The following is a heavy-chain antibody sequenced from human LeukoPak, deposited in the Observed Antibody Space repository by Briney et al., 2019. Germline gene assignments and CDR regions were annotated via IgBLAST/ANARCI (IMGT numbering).Heavy chain of an antibody. V-gene: IGHV3-30-3*01. Sequence: PGRSLRLSCAASGFTFSSYAMHWVRQAPGKGLEWVAVISYDGSNKYYADSVKGRFTISRDNSKNTLYLQMNSLRAEDTAVYYCARGEGCHEPFYYWGQGILVTVSS. CDR2: ISYDGSNK. J-gene: IGHJ4*02. D-gene: IGHD1-14*01. CDR1: GFTFSSYA. CDR3: ARGEGCHEPFYY.